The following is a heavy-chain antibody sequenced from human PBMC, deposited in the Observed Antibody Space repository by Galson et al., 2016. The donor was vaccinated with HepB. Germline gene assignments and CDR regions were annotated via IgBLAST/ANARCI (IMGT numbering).Heavy chain of an antibody. CDR3: ARVKGGQYFDL. D-gene: IGHD2-15*01. Sequence: SLRLSCAASGFTFSHYAMHWVRQAPGKGLEWVAIIFNDGSEQLYADSVQGRITLSRDNSKKMFYLEMNSLRPEDTAIYYCARVKGGQYFDLWGRGTLVSVSS. CDR1: GFTFSHYA. J-gene: IGHJ2*01. V-gene: IGHV3-30*04. CDR2: IFNDGSEQ.